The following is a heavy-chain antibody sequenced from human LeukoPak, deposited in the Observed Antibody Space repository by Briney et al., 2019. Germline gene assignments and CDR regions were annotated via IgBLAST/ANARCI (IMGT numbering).Heavy chain of an antibody. CDR2: ISSSSSAI. Sequence: GGSLRLSCAASGFTFSSYSMNWVRQAPGKGLEWVSSISSSSSAIYYADSVKGRFTISRDNAKNSLYLQMNSLRAEDTAVYYCARASGDIVETATMGSYWGQGTLVTVSS. D-gene: IGHD5-18*01. J-gene: IGHJ4*02. CDR1: GFTFSSYS. V-gene: IGHV3-21*01. CDR3: ARASGDIVETATMGSY.